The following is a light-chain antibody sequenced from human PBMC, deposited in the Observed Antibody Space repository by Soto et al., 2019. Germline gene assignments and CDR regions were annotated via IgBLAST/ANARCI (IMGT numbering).Light chain of an antibody. CDR1: QTISRS. J-gene: IGKJ4*01. CDR2: DAS. V-gene: IGKV3-15*01. CDR3: QQRRHWPPLT. Sequence: EIVLTQSPATLSVSPGERATLSCRASQTISRSLAWYQQKPGQAPRLLIYDASTRATGIPARFSGSGSGTYFTLTISSLQSEDFALYYCQQRRHWPPLTFGGGTKVEIK.